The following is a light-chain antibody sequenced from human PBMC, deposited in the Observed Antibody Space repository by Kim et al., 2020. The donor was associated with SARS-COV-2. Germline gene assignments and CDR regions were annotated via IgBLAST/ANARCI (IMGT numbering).Light chain of an antibody. Sequence: PGKTARITCWGNNSGSRFVLWYQQKPGQSPLLVIYYDSDRPSRIPERFSGSNSVNTATLTISRVEAGDEADYYCQVWDSSGAHLVVFGGGTQLTVL. J-gene: IGLJ2*01. CDR1: NSGSRF. CDR2: YDS. V-gene: IGLV3-21*04. CDR3: QVWDSSGAHLVV.